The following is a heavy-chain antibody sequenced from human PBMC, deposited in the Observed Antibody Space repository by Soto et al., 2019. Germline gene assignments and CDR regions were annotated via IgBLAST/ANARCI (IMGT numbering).Heavy chain of an antibody. Sequence: QVQLVQSGAEVKKPGSSVKVSCKASGGTFSNYAMSWVRQAPGQGLEWMGGIIPIFGTANYAQKFQGRVTXXAAASTSTAYMELSSLRSEDTAVYYCARGMVRFLDSLGVDVWGQGTTVTVSS. D-gene: IGHD3-3*01. CDR2: IIPIFGTA. J-gene: IGHJ6*02. V-gene: IGHV1-69*12. CDR3: ARGMVRFLDSLGVDV. CDR1: GGTFSNYA.